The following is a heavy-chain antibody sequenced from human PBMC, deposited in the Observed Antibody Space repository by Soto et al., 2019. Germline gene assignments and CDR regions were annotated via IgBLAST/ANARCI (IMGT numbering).Heavy chain of an antibody. CDR3: ARRGSGSYCDY. J-gene: IGHJ4*02. V-gene: IGHV3-23*01. CDR2: ISGSGGST. D-gene: IGHD1-26*01. CDR1: GFTFSSYA. Sequence: EVQLLESGGGLVQPGGSLRLSCAASGFTFSSYAMRWVRQAPGKGLEWVSAISGSGGSTYYADSVKGRFTISRDNSKNTRYLQMNGLSAEDTGVYYCARRGSGSYCDYWGQGTLVTVSS.